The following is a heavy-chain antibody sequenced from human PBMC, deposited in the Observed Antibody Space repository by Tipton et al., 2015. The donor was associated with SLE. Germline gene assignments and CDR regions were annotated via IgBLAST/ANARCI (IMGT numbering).Heavy chain of an antibody. D-gene: IGHD3-22*01. J-gene: IGHJ1*01. Sequence: TLSLTCTVSGGSISSYYWSWIRQPPGKGLEWIGYIYYSGRTSYNPSLKSRVTLSEDPSKNQISPKLRSVTTADTAVYYCARMRYYYDNSVTHREYFQYWGQGTLVTVSS. CDR2: IYYSGRT. V-gene: IGHV4-59*01. CDR1: GGSISSYY. CDR3: ARMRYYYDNSVTHREYFQY.